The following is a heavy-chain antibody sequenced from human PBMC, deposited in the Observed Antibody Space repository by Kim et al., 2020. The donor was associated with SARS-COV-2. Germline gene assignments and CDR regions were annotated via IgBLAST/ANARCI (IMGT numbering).Heavy chain of an antibody. D-gene: IGHD6-13*01. CDR2: FDPEDGET. CDR3: ATEALAAAPREGWFDP. Sequence: ASVKVSCKVSGYTLTELSMHWVRQAPGKGLEWMGGFDPEDGETIYAQKFQGRVTMTEDTSTDTAYMELSSLRSEDTAVYYCATEALAAAPREGWFDPWGQGTLVTVSS. CDR1: GYTLTELS. V-gene: IGHV1-24*01. J-gene: IGHJ5*02.